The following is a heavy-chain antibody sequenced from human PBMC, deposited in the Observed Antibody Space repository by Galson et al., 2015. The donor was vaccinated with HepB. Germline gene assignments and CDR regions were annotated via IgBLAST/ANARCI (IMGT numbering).Heavy chain of an antibody. V-gene: IGHV3-11*06. CDR3: AREGLPEAAMVKDY. J-gene: IGHJ4*02. D-gene: IGHD5-18*01. CDR1: GFTFSDYY. CDR2: ISSSSSYT. Sequence: SLRLSCAASGFTFSDYYMSWIRQAPGKGLEWVSYISSSSSYTNYADSVKGRFTISRDNAKNSLYLQMNSLRAEDTAVYYCAREGLPEAAMVKDYWGQGTLVTVSS.